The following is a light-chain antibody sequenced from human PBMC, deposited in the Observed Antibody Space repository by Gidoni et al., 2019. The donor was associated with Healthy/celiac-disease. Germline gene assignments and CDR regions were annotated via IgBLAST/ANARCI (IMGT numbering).Light chain of an antibody. CDR1: QSVSSY. CDR2: EAS. V-gene: IGKV3-11*01. CDR3: QQRSNWPLALT. Sequence: EIVLTQSPATLSLSPRERATLSGRASQSVSSYLAWYQQKPGQAPRLLIYEASNRATGIPARFSGSGSGTDFTLTISSLEPEDFAVYYCQQRSNWPLALTFGGGTKVEIK. J-gene: IGKJ4*01.